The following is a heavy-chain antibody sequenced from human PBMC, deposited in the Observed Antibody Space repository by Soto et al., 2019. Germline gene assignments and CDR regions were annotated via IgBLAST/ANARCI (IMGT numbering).Heavy chain of an antibody. CDR1: GFTFSNAW. J-gene: IGHJ2*01. CDR2: IKSKTDGGTT. CDR3: TFEPYVDIVPYDLGWYFDL. Sequence: GGSLRLSCAASGFTFSNAWMSWVRQAPGKGLEWVGRIKSKTDGGTTDYAAPVKGRFTISRDDSKNTLYLQMNSLKTEDTAVYYCTFEPYVDIVPYDLGWYFDLWGRGTLVTVSS. D-gene: IGHD5-12*01. V-gene: IGHV3-15*01.